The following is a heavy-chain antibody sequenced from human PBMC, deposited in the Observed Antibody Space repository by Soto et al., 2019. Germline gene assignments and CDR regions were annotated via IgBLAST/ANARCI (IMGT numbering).Heavy chain of an antibody. J-gene: IGHJ4*02. V-gene: IGHV3-30*18. Sequence: QVQLVESGGGVVQPGRSLRLSCAASGFTFSSYGMHWVRQAPGKGLEWVAVMSYDGSNKYYADSVKGRFTISRDNCKNTLYLQMNFLRAEDTAVYYCAKDQRGWNDPPVDYWGQGTLVTVSS. CDR1: GFTFSSYG. CDR3: AKDQRGWNDPPVDY. CDR2: MSYDGSNK. D-gene: IGHD1-1*01.